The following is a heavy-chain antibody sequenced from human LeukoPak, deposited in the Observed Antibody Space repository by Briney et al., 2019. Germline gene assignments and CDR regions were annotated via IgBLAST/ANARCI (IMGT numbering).Heavy chain of an antibody. V-gene: IGHV3-21*01. J-gene: IGHJ4*02. D-gene: IGHD6-19*01. CDR1: GFTFSTYS. Sequence: PGGSLRLSCVASGFTFSTYSMNWVRQAPGKGLEWVSSISSDSTYIYYAVSLTGRFTISRDNAKNSLYLQMNSLRAEDTAVYYCVRDGEYSTGWYQYWGQGTLVTVSS. CDR3: VRDGEYSTGWYQY. CDR2: ISSDSTYI.